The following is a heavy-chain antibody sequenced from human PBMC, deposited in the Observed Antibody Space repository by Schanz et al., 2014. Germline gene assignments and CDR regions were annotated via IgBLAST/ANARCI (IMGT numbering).Heavy chain of an antibody. CDR3: ARDHTTESCYSAGPPIDY. Sequence: VQLVESGGGLVQPGGSLRLSCTASGFTFSSYGMHWVRQAPGKGLEWVAVIWYDGSNKYYADSVKGRFTISRDNSKNTLFLQMNSLRAEDTAVYYCARDHTTESCYSAGPPIDYWGQGTLLTVSS. CDR2: IWYDGSNK. D-gene: IGHD2-15*01. V-gene: IGHV3-33*08. CDR1: GFTFSSYG. J-gene: IGHJ4*02.